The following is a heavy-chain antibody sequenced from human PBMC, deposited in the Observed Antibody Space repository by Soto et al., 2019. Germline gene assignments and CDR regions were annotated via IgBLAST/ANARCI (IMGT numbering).Heavy chain of an antibody. Sequence: SETLSLTCAVYGGSFSGYYWSWIRQPPGKGLEWIGEINHSGSTNYNPSLKSRVTISVDTSKNQFSLKLSSVTAADTAVYYCARGERGYSGYAPKVVYYMDVWGKGTTVTVSS. D-gene: IGHD5-12*01. CDR1: GGSFSGYY. J-gene: IGHJ6*03. CDR2: INHSGST. V-gene: IGHV4-34*01. CDR3: ARGERGYSGYAPKVVYYMDV.